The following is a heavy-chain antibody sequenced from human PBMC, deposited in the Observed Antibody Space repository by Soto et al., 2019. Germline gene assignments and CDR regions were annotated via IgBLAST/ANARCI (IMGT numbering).Heavy chain of an antibody. CDR2: ITTAGDT. V-gene: IGHV3-13*01. Sequence: VQVVESGGGLVQPGGSLRLSCAASGFTFSNYDMHWVRQVTGQGLEWVSGITTAGDTYYLGSVKGRFTISREKAKNSLYLQMNSLSAGDKAVYYCARELHGGRYGMDVWGQGTTVTVSS. J-gene: IGHJ6*02. CDR3: ARELHGGRYGMDV. CDR1: GFTFSNYD.